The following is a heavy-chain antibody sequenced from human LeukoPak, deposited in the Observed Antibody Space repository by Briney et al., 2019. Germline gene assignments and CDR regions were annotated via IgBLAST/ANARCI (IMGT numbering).Heavy chain of an antibody. CDR2: IKQDRSEK. J-gene: IGHJ4*02. D-gene: IGHD3-10*01. V-gene: IGHV3-7*03. CDR3: AKGVTMVRGAL. CDR1: GFTFTNYW. Sequence: PGGSLRLSSAASGFTFTNYWMSWVRQAPGKGLELVANIKQDRSEKYYVDSVKGRFTISRDNAKNSLYLQMNSLRAEDTAVYYCAKGVTMVRGALWGQGTLVTVSS.